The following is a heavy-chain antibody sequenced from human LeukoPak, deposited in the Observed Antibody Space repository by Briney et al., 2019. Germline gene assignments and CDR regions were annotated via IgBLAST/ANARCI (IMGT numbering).Heavy chain of an antibody. D-gene: IGHD4-17*01. J-gene: IGHJ4*02. Sequence: SVKVSCKASGGTFSSYAISWVRQAPGQGLEWMGGIIPIFGTANYAQKFQGRVTITTDESTSTAYMELSSLRSEDTAVYYCASSYGDYVSFDYWGQGTLVTVSS. CDR3: ASSYGDYVSFDY. CDR1: GGTFSSYA. CDR2: IIPIFGTA. V-gene: IGHV1-69*05.